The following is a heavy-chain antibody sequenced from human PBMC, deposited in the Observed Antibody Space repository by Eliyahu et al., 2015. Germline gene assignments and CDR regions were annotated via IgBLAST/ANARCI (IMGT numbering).Heavy chain of an antibody. CDR1: GFPLXXYG. Sequence: QVQLMESGGGVVQTGKSLRLSCAASGFPLXXYGLHWVRQAXGXGLGWVAYISYEGVTXFYTDSVRGRFSISKDNSKNILYLQMISLRGDDTAVYYCARSDGSGTYSRYDYLDVWGKGTTVTVSS. D-gene: IGHD3-10*01. J-gene: IGHJ6*03. V-gene: IGHV3-30*03. CDR3: ARSDGSGTYSRYDYLDV. CDR2: ISYEGVTX.